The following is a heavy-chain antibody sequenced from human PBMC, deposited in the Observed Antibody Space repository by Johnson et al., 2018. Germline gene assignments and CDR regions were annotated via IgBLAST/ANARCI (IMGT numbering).Heavy chain of an antibody. D-gene: IGHD2-2*02. Sequence: VQLVESGGGLVQPGGSLRLSCAASGFTFSSYAMSWVRQAPGKGLEWVSAISGSGGSTYYADSVKGRFTISRDNSKNTLYLQMNSLRAEDTAVYYCAKDGYCSSTSCYISSYYYYGMDVWGQGTTVTVSS. CDR3: AKDGYCSSTSCYISSYYYYGMDV. CDR1: GFTFSSYA. CDR2: ISGSGGST. V-gene: IGHV3-23*04. J-gene: IGHJ6*02.